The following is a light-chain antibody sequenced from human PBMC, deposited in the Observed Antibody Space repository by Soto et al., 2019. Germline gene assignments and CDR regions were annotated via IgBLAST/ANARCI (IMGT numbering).Light chain of an antibody. Sequence: DIQMTQSPSSLSASVGDRVTITCGASQSISSYLNWYQQKPGKAPKLLIYAASSLQSGVPSRFSGSGSGTDFTLTISSLQPEDFATYYCQQLNSYPLITFGQGTRLENK. J-gene: IGKJ5*01. CDR2: AAS. CDR3: QQLNSYPLIT. V-gene: IGKV1-39*01. CDR1: QSISSY.